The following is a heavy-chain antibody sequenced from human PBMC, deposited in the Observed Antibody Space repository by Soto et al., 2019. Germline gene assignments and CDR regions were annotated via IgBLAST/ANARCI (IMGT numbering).Heavy chain of an antibody. Sequence: QVQLVESGGGVVQPGRSLRLSCAASGFTFSSYGMHWVRQAPGKGLEWVAVIWYDGSNKYYADSVKGRFTISRDNSKNPLYLQMNSLRAEDTAVYYCARDRGSGWVFDYWGQGTLVTVSS. D-gene: IGHD6-19*01. CDR3: ARDRGSGWVFDY. CDR2: IWYDGSNK. CDR1: GFTFSSYG. J-gene: IGHJ4*02. V-gene: IGHV3-33*01.